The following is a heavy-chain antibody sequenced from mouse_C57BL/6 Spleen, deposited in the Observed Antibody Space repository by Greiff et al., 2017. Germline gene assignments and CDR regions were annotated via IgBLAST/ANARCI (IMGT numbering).Heavy chain of an antibody. J-gene: IGHJ2*01. V-gene: IGHV1-80*01. CDR3: ARRDSSGYLDY. CDR1: GYAFSSYF. D-gene: IGHD3-2*02. Sequence: VQLQQSGAELVKPGASVKISCKASGYAFSSYFINCLKQRPGKGLEWIGEIYPGCVDTNYNGTVKGKATLTADKSSSTVFMQLSSLTSEDSSVYFCARRDSSGYLDYWGQGTTLTVSS. CDR2: IYPGCVDT.